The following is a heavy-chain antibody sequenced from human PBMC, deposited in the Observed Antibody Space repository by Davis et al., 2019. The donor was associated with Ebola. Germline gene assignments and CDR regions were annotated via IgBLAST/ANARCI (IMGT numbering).Heavy chain of an antibody. J-gene: IGHJ4*02. D-gene: IGHD5-18*01. CDR3: ARDSLDTAMGNDY. V-gene: IGHV1-18*01. CDR1: GYTFTSYG. Sequence: ASVKVSCKASGYTFTSYGISWVRQAPGQGLEWMGWISAYNGNTNYAQKLQGRVTMPTATSTRTAYMKLRSLRSDDTAVYYCARDSLDTAMGNDYWGQGTLVTVSS. CDR2: ISAYNGNT.